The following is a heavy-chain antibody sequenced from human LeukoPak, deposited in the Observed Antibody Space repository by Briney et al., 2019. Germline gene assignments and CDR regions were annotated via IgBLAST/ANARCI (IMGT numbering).Heavy chain of an antibody. CDR3: AREYGDYAYFQH. V-gene: IGHV3-7*03. CDR1: GFTFSSYW. D-gene: IGHD4-17*01. Sequence: PGGSLRLSCAASGFTFSSYWMHWVRQAPGKGLGWVANMNQDGSQKYYVDSVKGRFTISRDNAKNSVYLQMNSLRAEDTAVYYCAREYGDYAYFQHWGQGTLVTVSS. J-gene: IGHJ1*01. CDR2: MNQDGSQK.